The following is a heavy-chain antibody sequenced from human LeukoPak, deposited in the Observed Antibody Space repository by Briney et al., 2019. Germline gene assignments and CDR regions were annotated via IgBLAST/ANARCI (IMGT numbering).Heavy chain of an antibody. CDR3: ARSSGGYSGYDHFGWDYFDY. CDR1: GFIFRSYG. V-gene: IGHV3-48*02. J-gene: IGHJ4*02. Sequence: GGSLRPSCAASGFIFRSYGMNWVRQAPGKGLEWVSYISGSSSTIYYADSVKGRFTISRDNAKNSLYLQMNSLRDEDTAVYYCARSSGGYSGYDHFGWDYFDYWGQGTLVTVSS. CDR2: ISGSSSTI. D-gene: IGHD5-12*01.